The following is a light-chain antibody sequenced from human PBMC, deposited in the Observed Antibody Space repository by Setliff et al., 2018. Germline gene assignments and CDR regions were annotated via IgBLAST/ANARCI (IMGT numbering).Light chain of an antibody. V-gene: IGLV2-14*01. CDR2: EVI. Sequence: SVLTQPASVSGSPGQSITISCTGSASDVGDYNYVSWHQQHPGEAPKLLIYEVINRPSGISNRFSGSKSGNTASLTISGLLAEDEADYFCSSYTSSHTYVFGSGTKVTVL. CDR3: SSYTSSHTYV. CDR1: ASDVGDYNY. J-gene: IGLJ1*01.